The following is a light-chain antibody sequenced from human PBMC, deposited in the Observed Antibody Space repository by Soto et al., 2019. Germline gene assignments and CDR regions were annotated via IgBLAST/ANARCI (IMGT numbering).Light chain of an antibody. CDR2: AAS. J-gene: IGKJ2*01. V-gene: IGKV1-39*01. CDR3: HQSYSAPYT. CDR1: QSIYSS. Sequence: DIQMTQSPSSLSASVGDRVTITCRASQSIYSSLNWYHQNPGKAPKLLIYAASNLQSGGPSRFSGSRSGTDFTLSISSLLPEDFATYYCHQSYSAPYTFGQGTKLEI.